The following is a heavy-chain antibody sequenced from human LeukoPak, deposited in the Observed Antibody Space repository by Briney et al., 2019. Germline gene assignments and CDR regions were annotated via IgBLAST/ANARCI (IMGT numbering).Heavy chain of an antibody. V-gene: IGHV3-23*01. CDR2: VTGSGRDT. Sequence: PPGGPLRLPCAASGFTFINYAMNWVRKAPGRALEWVSSVTGSGRDTYHADSVKGRFTIPRDNSKNTLYLQMNSLRAEDTAIYYCAKGWQRSRYQPLQGYYFDYWGQGTLVTVSS. CDR3: AKGWQRSRYQPLQGYYFDY. J-gene: IGHJ4*02. D-gene: IGHD2-2*01. CDR1: GFTFINYA.